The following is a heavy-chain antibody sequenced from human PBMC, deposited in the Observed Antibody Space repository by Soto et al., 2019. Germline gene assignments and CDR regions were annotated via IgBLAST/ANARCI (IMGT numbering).Heavy chain of an antibody. CDR1: GGSISSGGYY. Sequence: PSETLSLTCTVSGGSISSGGYYWSWIRQHPGKGLEWIGHIYYSGSTYYNPSLKSRVTISVDTSKNQFSLKLSSVTAADTAVYYCARVRNGSPPRNGLGYCSGGSCSKSGYNWFDPWGQGTLVTVSS. J-gene: IGHJ5*02. D-gene: IGHD2-15*01. CDR3: ARVRNGSPPRNGLGYCSGGSCSKSGYNWFDP. V-gene: IGHV4-31*03. CDR2: IYYSGST.